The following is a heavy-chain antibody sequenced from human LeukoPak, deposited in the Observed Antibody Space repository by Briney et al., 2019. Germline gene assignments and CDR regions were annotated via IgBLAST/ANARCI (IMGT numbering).Heavy chain of an antibody. Sequence: SEALSLTCTVSGGSISSYYWSWIRQPPGKGLEWIGYIYYSGSTNYNPSLKSRVTISVDTSKNQFTLKLSSVTAADTAVYYCARDSAAAGTIDYWGQGTLVTVSS. D-gene: IGHD6-13*01. CDR1: GGSISSYY. J-gene: IGHJ4*02. V-gene: IGHV4-59*01. CDR3: ARDSAAAGTIDY. CDR2: IYYSGST.